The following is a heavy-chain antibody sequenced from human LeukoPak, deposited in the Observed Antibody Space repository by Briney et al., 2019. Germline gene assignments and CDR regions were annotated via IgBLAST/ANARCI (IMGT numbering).Heavy chain of an antibody. CDR3: AREGVAALFDY. D-gene: IGHD6-13*01. CDR2: ITSGSSYI. Sequence: GGSLRLSCAASGFTFSIYSMNWVRQAPGKGLEWVSSITSGSSYIYYADSMKGRFTISRDNAKNSLYLQMNSLRAEDTAVYYCAREGVAALFDYWGQGTLVTVSS. J-gene: IGHJ4*02. CDR1: GFTFSIYS. V-gene: IGHV3-21*01.